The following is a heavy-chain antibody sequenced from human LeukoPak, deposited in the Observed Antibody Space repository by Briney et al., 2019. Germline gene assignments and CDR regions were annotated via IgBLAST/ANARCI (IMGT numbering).Heavy chain of an antibody. CDR3: ARAPRIVGAKSRDYWYFDL. CDR1: GGSISSYY. V-gene: IGHV4-59*12. D-gene: IGHD1-26*01. Sequence: PSETLSLTCTVSGGSISSYYWSWIRQPPGKGLEWIGYIYYSGSTNYNPSLKSRVTISVDTSKNQFSLKLSSVTAADTAVYYCARAPRIVGAKSRDYWYFDLWGRGTLVTVSS. J-gene: IGHJ2*01. CDR2: IYYSGST.